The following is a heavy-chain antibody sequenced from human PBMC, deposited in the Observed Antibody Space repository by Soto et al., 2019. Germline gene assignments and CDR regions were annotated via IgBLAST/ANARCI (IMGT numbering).Heavy chain of an antibody. J-gene: IGHJ6*03. CDR3: ARGREDVVVPAAILYYYYMDV. V-gene: IGHV3-23*01. CDR2: ISGSGGST. CDR1: GFTFSSYA. Sequence: GGSLRLSCAASGFTFSSYAMSWVRQAPGKGLEWVSAISGSGGSTYYADSVKGRFTISRDNSKNTLYLQMNSLRAEDTAVYYCARGREDVVVPAAILYYYYMDVWGKGTTVTVSS. D-gene: IGHD2-2*01.